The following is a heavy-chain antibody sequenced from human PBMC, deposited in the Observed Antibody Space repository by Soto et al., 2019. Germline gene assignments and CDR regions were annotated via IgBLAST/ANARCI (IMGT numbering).Heavy chain of an antibody. CDR3: ARDLRGVNYYGMDV. Sequence: QVQLQESGPGLVKPSQTLSLTCTVSGGSISSGGYYWSWIRQHPGKGLEWIGYIYYSGSTYYNPSLRSRVTISVDTSKNQFSLKLSSVTAADTAVYYCARDLRGVNYYGMDVWGQGTTVTVSS. V-gene: IGHV4-31*03. CDR1: GGSISSGGYY. J-gene: IGHJ6*02. D-gene: IGHD3-10*01. CDR2: IYYSGST.